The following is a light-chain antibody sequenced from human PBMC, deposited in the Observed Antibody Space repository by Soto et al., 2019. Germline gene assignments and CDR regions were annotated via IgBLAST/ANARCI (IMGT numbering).Light chain of an antibody. CDR3: QRYNTAPWT. J-gene: IGKJ1*01. V-gene: IGKV1-27*01. CDR1: QGISSY. Sequence: DIQMTQSPSSLSASVGDRVTITCRASQGISSYLAWYQQNPGKVPKVLIYAASTLQSGVPSRFSGSGSGTDFTLTISSLQPEDVATYYFQRYNTAPWTFGQGTKVEIK. CDR2: AAS.